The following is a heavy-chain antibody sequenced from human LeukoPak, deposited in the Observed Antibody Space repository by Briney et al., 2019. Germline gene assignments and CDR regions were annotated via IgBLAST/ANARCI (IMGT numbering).Heavy chain of an antibody. V-gene: IGHV3-23*01. D-gene: IGHD6-19*01. J-gene: IGHJ4*02. CDR1: GLTFSSYA. CDR3: AKGRSIAVADTAFDY. CDR2: ISGSGGST. Sequence: GGSLRLSCAASGLTFSSYAMSWVRQAPGKGLEWVSAISGSGGSTYYADSVKGRFTISRDNSKNTLYLQMNSLRAEDTAVYYCAKGRSIAVADTAFDYWGQGTLVTVSS.